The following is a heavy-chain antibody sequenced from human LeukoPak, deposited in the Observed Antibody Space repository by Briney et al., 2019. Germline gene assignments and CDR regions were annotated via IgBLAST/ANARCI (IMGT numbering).Heavy chain of an antibody. CDR2: INSDGSTT. CDR3: ARKLNFGDPFY. CDR1: GFTFSSYW. J-gene: IGHJ4*02. V-gene: IGHV3-74*01. D-gene: IGHD4-17*01. Sequence: GGSLRLSCAASGFTFSSYWMHWVRQAPGKGLVWVSRINSDGSTTNYADSVKGRFTISRDNAKNTLYLQMNSLRAEDTAIYYCARKLNFGDPFYWGQGTLVTVSS.